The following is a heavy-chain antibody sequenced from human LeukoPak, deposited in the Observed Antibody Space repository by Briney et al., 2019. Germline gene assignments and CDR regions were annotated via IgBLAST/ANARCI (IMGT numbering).Heavy chain of an antibody. CDR2: IRYDGSNK. CDR1: GFTFSSYG. V-gene: IGHV3-30*02. J-gene: IGHJ4*02. D-gene: IGHD2-15*01. Sequence: GGSLRLSRAASGFTFSSYGMHWVRQAPGKGLEWVAFIRYDGSNKYYADSVKGRFTISRDNSKNTLYLQMNSLRAEDTAVCYCAKASPIVVVVAATDYWGQGTLVTVSS. CDR3: AKASPIVVVVAATDY.